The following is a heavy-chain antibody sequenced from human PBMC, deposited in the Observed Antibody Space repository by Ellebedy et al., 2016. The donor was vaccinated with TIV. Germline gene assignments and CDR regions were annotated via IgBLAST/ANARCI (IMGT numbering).Heavy chain of an antibody. V-gene: IGHV3-23*01. D-gene: IGHD6-19*01. J-gene: IGHJ4*02. CDR3: AKGTQWLGRSCFDY. CDR1: GFTFSSYA. Sequence: PGGSLRLSCAASGFTFSSYAMSWVRQAPGKGLEWVSTITGSGSRTDYADSVKGRFTFSRDNSKTTLYLHMNSLRAEDTAVYHCAKGTQWLGRSCFDYWGQGTLVTVSS. CDR2: ITGSGSRT.